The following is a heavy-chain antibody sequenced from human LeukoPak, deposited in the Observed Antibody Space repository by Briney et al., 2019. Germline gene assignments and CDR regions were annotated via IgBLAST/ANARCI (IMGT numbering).Heavy chain of an antibody. CDR1: GFTFSDYY. V-gene: IGHV3-7*01. J-gene: IGHJ6*03. D-gene: IGHD3-10*01. CDR2: IKQDGSEK. Sequence: PGGSLRLSCAASGFTFSDYYMSWIRQAPGKGLEWVANIKQDGSEKYYVDSVKGRFIISRDNAKKSLYLQMNSLRAEDTAVYYCANGWLGELSEPSYSYYYYMDVWGKGTTVTVSS. CDR3: ANGWLGELSEPSYSYYYYMDV.